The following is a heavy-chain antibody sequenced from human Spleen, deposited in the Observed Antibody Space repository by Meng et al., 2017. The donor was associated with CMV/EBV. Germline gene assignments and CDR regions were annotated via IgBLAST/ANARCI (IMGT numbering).Heavy chain of an antibody. CDR2: IAPNTGGT. CDR1: SYIFSNYG. V-gene: IGHV1-2*02. CDR3: ARGVGGAAPYYFDH. D-gene: IGHD4-23*01. J-gene: IGHJ4*02. Sequence: ASVKVSCKATSYIFSNYGISWVRQAPGQGLEWMGWIAPNTGGTKYVQKFQGRVTMTRDTSISTAHMELISLRSDDTAVFYCARGVGGAAPYYFDHWGQGTLVTVSS.